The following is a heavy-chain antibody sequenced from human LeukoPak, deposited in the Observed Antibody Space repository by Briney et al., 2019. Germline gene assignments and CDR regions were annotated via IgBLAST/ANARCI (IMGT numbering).Heavy chain of an antibody. CDR3: ARTRDTALNYFDV. CDR2: LGTSGSP. CDR1: SGSIIRYH. V-gene: IGHV4-4*07. D-gene: IGHD5-18*01. J-gene: IGHJ2*01. Sequence: SETLSLTCSVSSGSIIRYHWSWIRQPAGKGLEWIGRLGTSGSPNYNPSLKSRVTMSVDTSKNQLSLKLSSVTGADTAVYYCARTRDTALNYFDVWGRGTLVTVSS.